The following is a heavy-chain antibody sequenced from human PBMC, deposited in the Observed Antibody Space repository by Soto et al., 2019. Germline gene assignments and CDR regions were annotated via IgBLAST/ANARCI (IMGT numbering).Heavy chain of an antibody. V-gene: IGHV3-33*01. CDR1: GFTFTSYT. D-gene: IGHD6-13*01. Sequence: QVQLVESGGGVVQPGGSLRLSCATSGFTFTSYTMHWVRQAPGNGLEWVATFWYDASGQKYADSVKGRFTISRNPSTSTLYLHMDSLRPEDTALYYCAFGSWNQYYFDYWGQEILVTVSS. CDR2: FWYDASGQ. J-gene: IGHJ4*02. CDR3: AFGSWNQYYFDY.